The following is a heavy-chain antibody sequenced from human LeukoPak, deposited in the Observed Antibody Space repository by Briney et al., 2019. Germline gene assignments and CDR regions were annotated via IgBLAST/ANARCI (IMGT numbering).Heavy chain of an antibody. CDR3: ASPYCSGGTCYAHDAFDI. CDR2: ISVYNGNT. Sequence: ASVKVSCKASGGTFSSYAISWVRQAPGQGLEWMGWISVYNGNTNYAQKLQGRVTMTTDTSTSTAYMELRSLRSDDTAVYYCASPYCSGGTCYAHDAFDIWGQGTMVTVSS. J-gene: IGHJ3*02. CDR1: GGTFSSYA. V-gene: IGHV1-18*01. D-gene: IGHD2-15*01.